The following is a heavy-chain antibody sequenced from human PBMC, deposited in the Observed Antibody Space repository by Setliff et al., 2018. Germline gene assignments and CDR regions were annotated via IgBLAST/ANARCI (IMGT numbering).Heavy chain of an antibody. CDR3: ARDGGGDSDAFDI. CDR1: GYTFTGYY. D-gene: IGHD3-16*01. Sequence: ASVKVSCKASGYTFTGYYMHWVRQAPGQGLEWMGWINPNSGGTNCAQKFQGRVTMTSDTSISTAYMELGRLRSDDTAVYFCARDGGGDSDAFDIWGQGTMVTVSS. V-gene: IGHV1-2*02. J-gene: IGHJ3*02. CDR2: INPNSGGT.